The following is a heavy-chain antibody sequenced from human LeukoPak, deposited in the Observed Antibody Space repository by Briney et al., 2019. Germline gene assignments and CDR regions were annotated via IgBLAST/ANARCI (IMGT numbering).Heavy chain of an antibody. Sequence: GGSLRLSCAASGFTFSSYDMLWVRQAPGKGLEGVAGISYDGSNKYYADSVKGRFTISRDNSKNTLYLQMNSLRAEDTAVYYCARDRSEQWLSTHFDYWGQGTLVTVSS. CDR3: ARDRSEQWLSTHFDY. J-gene: IGHJ4*02. CDR1: GFTFSSYD. V-gene: IGHV3-30-3*01. CDR2: ISYDGSNK. D-gene: IGHD6-19*01.